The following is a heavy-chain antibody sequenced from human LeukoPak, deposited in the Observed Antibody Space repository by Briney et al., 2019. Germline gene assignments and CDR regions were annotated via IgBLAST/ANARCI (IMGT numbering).Heavy chain of an antibody. CDR2: ILTSGST. CDR3: ARVRVSGSYLYYFDY. D-gene: IGHD1-26*01. CDR1: GGSISSYH. Sequence: SETLSLTCTVSGGSISSYHWSWVRQPPGKGLEWIGYILTSGSTSCNPSLKSRLTISVDTSTNQFTLKLSSVTAADTAVYYCARVRVSGSYLYYFDYWGQGTLVTVSS. J-gene: IGHJ4*02. V-gene: IGHV4-4*09.